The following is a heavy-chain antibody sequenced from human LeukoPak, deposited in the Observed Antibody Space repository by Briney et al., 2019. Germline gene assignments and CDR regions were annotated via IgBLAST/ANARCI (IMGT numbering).Heavy chain of an antibody. CDR2: ISSSASFI. CDR3: AREQLGLDAFDI. V-gene: IGHV3-48*03. J-gene: IGHJ3*02. CDR1: GFTFSSYE. Sequence: GGSLRLSCAASGFTFSSYEMNWVRQAPGKGLEWVSYISSSASFIYYADSVKGRFTISRDKAKNSLFLQMNSLRAEDTAVYYCAREQLGLDAFDIWGQGTMVTVSS. D-gene: IGHD1-1*01.